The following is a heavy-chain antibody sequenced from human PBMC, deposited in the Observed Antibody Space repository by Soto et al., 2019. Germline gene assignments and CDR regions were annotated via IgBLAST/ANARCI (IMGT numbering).Heavy chain of an antibody. V-gene: IGHV4-59*12. J-gene: IGHJ5*02. CDR2: LYNTGST. Sequence: SETLSLTCTVSGGSISSYYWSWIRQPPGKGLEWIGYLYNTGSTIYNPSLKSRVTISVDTSKNQFSLKLTSVTAADTAIYYCARVPSPWGQGTLVTVSS. CDR3: ARVPSP. CDR1: GGSISSYY.